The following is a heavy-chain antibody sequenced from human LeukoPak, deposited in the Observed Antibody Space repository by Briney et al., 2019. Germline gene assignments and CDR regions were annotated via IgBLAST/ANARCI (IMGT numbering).Heavy chain of an antibody. CDR2: IYASGST. V-gene: IGHV4-4*07. J-gene: IGHJ3*02. D-gene: IGHD6-6*01. Sequence: SETLSLTCTVSGGSINDYNWNWIRQPAGKGLEWIGRIYASGSTNYNPSLKSGVTISVDTSKNQVSLNLSSVTAAGTAVYYCARYSSSGAFDIWGQGTMVTVSS. CDR3: ARYSSSGAFDI. CDR1: GGSINDYN.